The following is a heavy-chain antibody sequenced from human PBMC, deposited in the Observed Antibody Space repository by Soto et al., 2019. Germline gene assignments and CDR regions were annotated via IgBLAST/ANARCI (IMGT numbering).Heavy chain of an antibody. CDR3: AHKGPEDWPLDY. J-gene: IGHJ4*02. CDR2: IYWDESK. CDR1: GFSLSTSGVG. Sequence: QITLKESGPTLVRPTQTLTLTCAFSGFSLSTSGVGVGWIRPPPGKALEGLAVIYWDESKHTSPSLGSGLTITKDTSKNQVVLTMTNMDPMDTGTYYCAHKGPEDWPLDYWGQGTLVTVSS. D-gene: IGHD3-9*01. V-gene: IGHV2-5*02.